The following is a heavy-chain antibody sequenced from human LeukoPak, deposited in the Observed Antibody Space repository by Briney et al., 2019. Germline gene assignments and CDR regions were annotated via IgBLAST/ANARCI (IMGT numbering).Heavy chain of an antibody. J-gene: IGHJ4*02. D-gene: IGHD6-6*01. CDR1: GFTFSSYW. CDR2: INSDGSST. Sequence: GGSLRLSCAASGFTFSSYWMHWVRQAPGKGLVWVSRINSDGSSTSYADSVKGRFTISRDNAKNTLYPQMNSLRAEDTAVYYCAREYSSSSFDYWGQGTLVTVSS. CDR3: AREYSSSSFDY. V-gene: IGHV3-74*01.